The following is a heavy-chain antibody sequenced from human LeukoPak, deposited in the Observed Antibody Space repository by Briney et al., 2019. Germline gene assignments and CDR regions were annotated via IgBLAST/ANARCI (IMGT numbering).Heavy chain of an antibody. Sequence: PSETLSLTSTVSGGSISSGGYYWSWIRQHPGKGLEWIGYIYYSGSTYYNPSLKSRVTISVDTSKNQFSLKLSSVTAADTAVYYCARLVRIGGIFYHYYVMAVCGQGTTVTVSS. CDR1: GGSISSGGYY. J-gene: IGHJ6*02. V-gene: IGHV4-31*03. CDR2: IYYSGST. CDR3: ARLVRIGGIFYHYYVMAV. D-gene: IGHD2-15*01.